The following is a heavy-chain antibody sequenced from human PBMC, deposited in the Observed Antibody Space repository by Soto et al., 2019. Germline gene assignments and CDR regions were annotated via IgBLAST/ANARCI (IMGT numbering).Heavy chain of an antibody. CDR1: GFTFSSYG. J-gene: IGHJ6*02. CDR3: AKEYRSSWFRSYYYYGMDV. V-gene: IGHV3-30*18. CDR2: ISYDGSNK. Sequence: GGSLRLSCAASGFTFSSYGMHWVRQAPGKGLEWVAVISYDGSNKYYADSVKGRFTISRDNSKNTLYLQMNSLRAEDTAVYYCAKEYRSSWFRSYYYYGMDVWGQGTTVTVSS. D-gene: IGHD6-13*01.